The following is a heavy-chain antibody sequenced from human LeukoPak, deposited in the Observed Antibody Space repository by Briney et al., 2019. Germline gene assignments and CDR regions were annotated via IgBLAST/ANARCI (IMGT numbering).Heavy chain of an antibody. CDR2: IYYSGNT. D-gene: IGHD2-2*01. CDR3: ARGYCTSSSCFARHWFDP. CDR1: GGSISSGGYC. Sequence: SQALSLTCTVSGGSISSGGYCWRWIRQHPGEGLEWGGYIYYSGNTYYNPSLKSRVTISVDTSKNQFSLKLSPVTAADTAVYYCARGYCTSSSCFARHWFDPWGQGTLVTVSS. V-gene: IGHV4-31*03. J-gene: IGHJ5*02.